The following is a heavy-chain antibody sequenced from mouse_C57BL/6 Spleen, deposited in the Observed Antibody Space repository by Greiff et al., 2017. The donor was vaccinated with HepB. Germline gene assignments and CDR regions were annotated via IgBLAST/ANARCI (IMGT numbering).Heavy chain of an antibody. CDR3: ARSRSGLYYYAMDY. J-gene: IGHJ4*01. CDR1: GYTFTSYT. CDR2: INPSSGYT. V-gene: IGHV1-4*01. D-gene: IGHD3-1*01. Sequence: QVQLQQSGAELARPGASVKMSCKASGYTFTSYTMHWVNQRPGQGLEWIGYINPSSGYTKYNQKFKDKATLTADKSSSTAYMQLSSLTSEDSAVYYCARSRSGLYYYAMDYWGQGTSVTVSS.